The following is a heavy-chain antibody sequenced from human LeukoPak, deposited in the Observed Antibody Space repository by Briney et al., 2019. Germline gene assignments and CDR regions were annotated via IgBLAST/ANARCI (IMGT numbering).Heavy chain of an antibody. J-gene: IGHJ4*02. D-gene: IGHD1-14*01. Sequence: SETLSLTCTVSGGSISSGSYYWTWIRQPAGKGLEWIGHIYTSGATSYNPSLQSRVTILVDTSKHEFSLKLTSLTAADTAVYYCARTGGGVGWFGTIDSWGQGTPVTVSS. CDR2: IYTSGAT. CDR1: GGSISSGSYY. CDR3: ARTGGGVGWFGTIDS. V-gene: IGHV4-61*09.